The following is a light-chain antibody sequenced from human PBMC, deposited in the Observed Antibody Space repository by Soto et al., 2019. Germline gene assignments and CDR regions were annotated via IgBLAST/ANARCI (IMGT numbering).Light chain of an antibody. J-gene: IGLJ3*02. CDR3: TSYAGTSTHWV. V-gene: IGLV2-14*01. Sequence: QSALTQPASVSGSPGQSIAISCTGTSSDVGAYNHVSWYQQHPGNAPKLIISEVSSRPSGVSDRFSGSKSGNTASLTISGLRTEDEADYYCTSYAGTSTHWVFGGGTQLTVL. CDR2: EVS. CDR1: SSDVGAYNH.